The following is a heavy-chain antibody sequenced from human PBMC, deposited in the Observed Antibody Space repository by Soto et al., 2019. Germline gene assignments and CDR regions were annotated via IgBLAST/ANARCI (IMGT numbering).Heavy chain of an antibody. J-gene: IGHJ1*01. D-gene: IGHD1-26*01. V-gene: IGHV4-30-4*01. CDR2: IYYSGST. CDR3: ARHGANSGSYSEYFQH. CDR1: GGSISSGDYY. Sequence: PSETLSLTCTVSGGSISSGDYYWSWIRQPPGKGLEWIGYIYYSGSTYYNPSLKSRVTISVDTSKNQFSLKLSSVTAADTAVYYCARHGANSGSYSEYFQHWGQGTLVTVSS.